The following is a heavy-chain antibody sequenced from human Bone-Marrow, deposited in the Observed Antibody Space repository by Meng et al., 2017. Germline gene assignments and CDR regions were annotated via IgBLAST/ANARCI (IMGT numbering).Heavy chain of an antibody. CDR1: SVSISSTNW. D-gene: IGHD6-13*01. J-gene: IGHJ4*02. Sequence: QVQLQESGPGLVKPSWTLSLTCAVASVSISSTNWWGWVRQPPGKGLEWIGEIHQDGYTNYSPSLKSRVTISVDKSRNQFSLKLNSVTAADTVVYYCARLGPPIAAGDPFDYWGQGTLVTVSS. CDR2: IHQDGYT. CDR3: ARLGPPIAAGDPFDY. V-gene: IGHV4-4*02.